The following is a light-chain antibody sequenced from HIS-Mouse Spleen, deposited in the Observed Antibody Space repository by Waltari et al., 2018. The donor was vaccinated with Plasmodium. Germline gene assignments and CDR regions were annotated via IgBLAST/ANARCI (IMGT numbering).Light chain of an antibody. CDR2: EDS. V-gene: IGLV3-10*01. CDR1: DLPKKY. CDR3: YSTDSSGNHRV. J-gene: IGLJ3*02. Sequence: SYELTQPPSVSVSPGQTARITCSGDDLPKKYAYWYQQKSGQAPVLVISEDSKRPAGIPERFSGSSSGTMATLTISGAQVEDEADYYCYSTDSSGNHRVFGGGTKLTVL.